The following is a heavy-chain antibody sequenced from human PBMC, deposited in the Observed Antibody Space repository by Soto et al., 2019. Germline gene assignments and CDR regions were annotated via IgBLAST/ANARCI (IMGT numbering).Heavy chain of an antibody. D-gene: IGHD1-26*01. Sequence: EVQLVESGGGLVNPGGSLRLSCAASGFTFSNAWMTWVRQAPGKGLEWVGRIKSKVDGGTTDYAAPVKGRFTISRDDSENPLFLQMNSRKGEQPAQYSWTTGVGATIPYFFAPWAQGTMATASS. CDR3: TTGVGATIPYFFAP. CDR1: GFTFSNAW. J-gene: IGHJ5*02. V-gene: IGHV3-15*01. CDR2: IKSKVDGGTT.